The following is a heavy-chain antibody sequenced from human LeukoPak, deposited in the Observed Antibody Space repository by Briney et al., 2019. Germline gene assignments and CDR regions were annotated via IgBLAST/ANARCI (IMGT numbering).Heavy chain of an antibody. CDR2: IYYSGST. J-gene: IGHJ4*02. D-gene: IGHD3-22*01. V-gene: IGHV4-59*12. Sequence: SETLSLTCTVSGGSISSYYWSWIRQPPGKGLEWIGYIYYSGSTNYNPSLKSRVTMSADTSKNQFSLKLSSVTAADTAVYYCARDRYYYDSSGYYWLFDYWGQGTLVTVSS. CDR1: GGSISSYY. CDR3: ARDRYYYDSSGYYWLFDY.